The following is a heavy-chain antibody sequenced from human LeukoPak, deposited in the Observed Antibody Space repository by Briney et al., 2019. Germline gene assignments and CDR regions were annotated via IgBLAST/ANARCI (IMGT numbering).Heavy chain of an antibody. V-gene: IGHV1-2*02. J-gene: IGHJ4*02. D-gene: IGHD3-9*01. CDR3: ARGALRYFDWLLSDFDY. CDR2: INPNSGGT. CDR1: GYTFTGYY. Sequence: WASVKVSCKASGYTFTGYYMHWVRQAPGQGLEWMGWINPNSGGTNYAQKFQGRVTMTRDTSISTAYMELSRLRSDDTAVYYCARGALRYFDWLLSDFDYWGQGTLVTVSS.